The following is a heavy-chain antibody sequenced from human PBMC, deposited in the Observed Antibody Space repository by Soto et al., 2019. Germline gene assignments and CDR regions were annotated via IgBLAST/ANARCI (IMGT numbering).Heavy chain of an antibody. J-gene: IGHJ4*02. V-gene: IGHV3-30-3*02. CDR2: ISYDGSKQ. CDR1: RFTFSSYA. CDR3: TKSFRLGEPFDN. D-gene: IGHD3-16*01. Sequence: GGSMRLSCAASRFTFSSYAMCWVRQAPGKGLEWVAVISYDGSKQYYTDSVKGRFSISRDNSKNKLYLYMNSLRAEDTAVYYCTKSFRLGEPFDNWGLGALVTVSS.